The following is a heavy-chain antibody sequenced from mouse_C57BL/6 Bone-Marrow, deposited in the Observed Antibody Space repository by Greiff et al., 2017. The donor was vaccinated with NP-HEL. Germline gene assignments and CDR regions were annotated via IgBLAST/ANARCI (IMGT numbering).Heavy chain of an antibody. CDR1: GFTFSSYT. CDR2: ISGGGGNT. J-gene: IGHJ2*01. V-gene: IGHV5-9*01. D-gene: IGHD3-3*01. CDR3: ARHGTLFFDY. Sequence: VQLKESGGGLVKPGGSLKLSCAASGFTFSSYTMSWVRQTPEKRLEWVATISGGGGNTYYPDSVKGRFTISRDNAKNTLYLQMSSLRSEDTALYYCARHGTLFFDYWGQGTTLTVSS.